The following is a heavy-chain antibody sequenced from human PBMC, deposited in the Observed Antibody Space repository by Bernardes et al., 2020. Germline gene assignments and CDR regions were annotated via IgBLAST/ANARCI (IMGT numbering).Heavy chain of an antibody. J-gene: IGHJ4*02. V-gene: IGHV3-74*03. CDR3: AREYCSGDNCYPFDY. CDR1: RFTFSSYW. D-gene: IGHD2-15*01. CDR2: INSDGSST. Sequence: GSLRLSCAASRFTFSSYWMHWVRQAPGKGLVWVSRINSDGSSTKYADSVKGRFTISRDNAKNILYLQMNSLRAEDTAVYYCAREYCSGDNCYPFDYWGQGTVVTVSS.